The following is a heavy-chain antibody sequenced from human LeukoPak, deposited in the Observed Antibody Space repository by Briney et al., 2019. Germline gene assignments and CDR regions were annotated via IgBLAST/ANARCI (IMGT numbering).Heavy chain of an antibody. J-gene: IGHJ4*02. D-gene: IGHD5/OR15-5a*01. V-gene: IGHV3-74*01. CDR1: GFTLSNHW. Sequence: PGGSLRLSCAASGFTLSNHWMHWVCQAPGKGLVWVSHINGDGSETNYADSVRGRFTISRDNAKNTLFLQMNSLRVDDTAVYYCTREEGSTDHWGQGTLVTVSS. CDR2: INGDGSET. CDR3: TREEGSTDH.